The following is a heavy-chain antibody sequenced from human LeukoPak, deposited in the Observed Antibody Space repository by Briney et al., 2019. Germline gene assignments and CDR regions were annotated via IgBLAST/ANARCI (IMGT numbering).Heavy chain of an antibody. D-gene: IGHD3-10*01. Sequence: ASVKVSCKASGYTFTSYGISWVRQAPGQGLEWMGWISAYNGNTNYAQKLQGRVTMTTDTSTSTAYMELRSLRSDDTAVYYCARANYYGSGSYYTNLLNFDYWGQGTLVTVSS. V-gene: IGHV1-18*01. J-gene: IGHJ4*02. CDR3: ARANYYGSGSYYTNLLNFDY. CDR1: GYTFTSYG. CDR2: ISAYNGNT.